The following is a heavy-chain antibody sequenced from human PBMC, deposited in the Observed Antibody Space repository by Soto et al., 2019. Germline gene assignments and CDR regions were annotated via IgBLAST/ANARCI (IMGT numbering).Heavy chain of an antibody. J-gene: IGHJ6*02. Sequence: GESLRPFCAASGFFFESYALHSVRHAPRKWLGWVAVISYDGSNKYYADSVKGRFTISRDNSKNTLYLQMNSLRAEDTAVYYCARLDRSSSWYRIYYYYGMDVWGQGTTVTVSS. V-gene: IGHV3-30-3*01. D-gene: IGHD6-13*01. CDR2: ISYDGSNK. CDR1: GFFFESYA. CDR3: ARLDRSSSWYRIYYYYGMDV.